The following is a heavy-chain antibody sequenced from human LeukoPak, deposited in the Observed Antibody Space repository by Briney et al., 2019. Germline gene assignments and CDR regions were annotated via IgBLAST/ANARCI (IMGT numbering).Heavy chain of an antibody. CDR3: ARTYYYDSSGYYSYSYYFDY. J-gene: IGHJ4*02. CDR1: GGSISSYY. CDR2: IYTSGST. D-gene: IGHD3-22*01. V-gene: IGHV4-4*07. Sequence: SETLSLTCTVSGGSISSYYWSWIRQPAGKGLEWIGRIYTSGSTNYNPSLKSRVTMSVDTSKNQFSLKLSSVTAADTAVYYCARTYYYDSSGYYSYSYYFDYWGQGTLVTVSS.